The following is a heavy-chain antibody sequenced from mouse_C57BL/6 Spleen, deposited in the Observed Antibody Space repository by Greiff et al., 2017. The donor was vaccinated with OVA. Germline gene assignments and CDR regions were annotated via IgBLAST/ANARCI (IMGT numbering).Heavy chain of an antibody. D-gene: IGHD2-10*02. CDR2: ISSGGSYT. CDR1: GFTFSSYG. V-gene: IGHV5-6*01. J-gene: IGHJ2*01. Sequence: EVKLVESGGDLVKPGGSLKLSCAASGFTFSSYGMSWVRQTPDKRLEWVATISSGGSYTYYPDSVKGRFTISRDNAKNTLYLQMSSLKSEDTAMYYCARLYGTGGKNYFDYWGQGTTLTVSS. CDR3: ARLYGTGGKNYFDY.